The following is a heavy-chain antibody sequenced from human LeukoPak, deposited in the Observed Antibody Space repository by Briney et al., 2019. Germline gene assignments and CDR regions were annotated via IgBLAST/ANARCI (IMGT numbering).Heavy chain of an antibody. CDR3: ARVRVCCSGGSGDAFDI. CDR2: IYTSGST. Sequence: SSETLSLTCTVSGGSISSYYWSWIRQPAGKGLEWIGRIYTSGSTNYNPSLKSRVTMSVDTSKNQFPLKLSSVTAADTAVYYCARVRVCCSGGSGDAFDIWGQGTMVTVSS. J-gene: IGHJ3*02. V-gene: IGHV4-4*07. D-gene: IGHD2-15*01. CDR1: GGSISSYY.